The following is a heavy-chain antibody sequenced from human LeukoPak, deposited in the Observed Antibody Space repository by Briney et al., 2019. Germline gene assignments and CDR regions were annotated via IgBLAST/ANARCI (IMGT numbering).Heavy chain of an antibody. CDR3: ARDGFGTGSN. V-gene: IGHV3-7*03. CDR1: GLTFSNYW. J-gene: IGHJ4*02. Sequence: GGSLRLSCAASGLTFSNYWMDWVRQAPGKGLEWVANIKQDGSEKNYVDSVKGRLIISRDNAKNSLYLQMNTLRADDTAVYYCARDGFGTGSNWGQGTLVTVSS. CDR2: IKQDGSEK. D-gene: IGHD3-16*01.